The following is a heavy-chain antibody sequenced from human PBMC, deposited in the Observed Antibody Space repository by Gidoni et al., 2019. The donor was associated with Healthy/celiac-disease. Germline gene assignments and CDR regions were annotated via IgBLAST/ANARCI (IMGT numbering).Heavy chain of an antibody. CDR2: IWYDGSNK. Sequence: QVRLVESGGGVVQPGRSLRLSCAAPGFTFSSYGLQWVRQASGRGLAWVAVIWYDGSNKYYADTVKGRFTISRDNSKNTLYLQMNSLRAEDTAVYYCARDDLGIAARKGPYVDYWGQGTLVTVSS. D-gene: IGHD6-6*01. CDR1: GFTFSSYG. J-gene: IGHJ4*02. CDR3: ARDDLGIAARKGPYVDY. V-gene: IGHV3-33*01.